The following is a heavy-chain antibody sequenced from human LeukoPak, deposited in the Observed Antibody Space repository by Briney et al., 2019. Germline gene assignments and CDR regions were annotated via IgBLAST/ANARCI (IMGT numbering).Heavy chain of an antibody. D-gene: IGHD3-3*01. CDR1: GFTFSIYG. Sequence: GRSLRLSCAASGFTFSIYGMHWVRQAPGKGLEEVAVISYDGNNKYYADSVKRRLTISRDNPKNTLYLQKNSQRSEHAGVYYCARGAGNGVVYACDIWGQGTMVTVSS. CDR2: ISYDGNNK. CDR3: ARGAGNGVVYACDI. V-gene: IGHV3-30*03. J-gene: IGHJ3*02.